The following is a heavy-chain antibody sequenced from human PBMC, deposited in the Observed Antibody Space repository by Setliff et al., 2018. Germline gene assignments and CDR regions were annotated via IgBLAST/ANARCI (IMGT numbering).Heavy chain of an antibody. J-gene: IGHJ3*02. CDR3: ARALLRYFDWLSIPDAFDI. CDR1: GFTFSNYW. Sequence: LRLSCAASGFTFSNYWMSWVRQAPGKGLEWVANIKQDGSEKYYVDSVKGRFTISRDNAKNSLYLQMNRLRAEDTAVYYCARALLRYFDWLSIPDAFDIWGQGTMVTVSS. D-gene: IGHD3-9*01. CDR2: IKQDGSEK. V-gene: IGHV3-7*01.